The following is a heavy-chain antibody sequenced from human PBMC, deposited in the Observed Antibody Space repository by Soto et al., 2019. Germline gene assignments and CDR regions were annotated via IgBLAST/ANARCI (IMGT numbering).Heavy chain of an antibody. CDR2: IIPIFGTA. D-gene: IGHD6-6*01. J-gene: IGHJ6*02. CDR3: ARDAEYSSSSGYYYYGMDV. CDR1: GGTFSSYA. Sequence: VASVKVSCKASGGTFSSYAISWVRQAPGQGLEWMGGIIPIFGTANYARKFQGRVTITADESTSTAYMELSSLRSEDTAVYYCARDAEYSSSSGYYYYGMDVWGQGTTVTVSS. V-gene: IGHV1-69*13.